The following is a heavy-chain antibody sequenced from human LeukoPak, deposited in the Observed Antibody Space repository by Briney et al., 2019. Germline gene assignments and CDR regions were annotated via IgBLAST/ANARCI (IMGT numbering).Heavy chain of an antibody. D-gene: IGHD4-17*01. V-gene: IGHV3-15*07. Sequence: GGSLRLSCAASGFIFSNAWMNWVRQAPGKGLEWVGRIKSKTDGGTTDYAAPVKGRFTISRNDSKNTLYLQMNSLKTEDTAVYYGITEGDYGDLDYWGQGTLVTVSS. CDR3: ITEGDYGDLDY. CDR1: GFIFSNAW. CDR2: IKSKTDGGTT. J-gene: IGHJ4*02.